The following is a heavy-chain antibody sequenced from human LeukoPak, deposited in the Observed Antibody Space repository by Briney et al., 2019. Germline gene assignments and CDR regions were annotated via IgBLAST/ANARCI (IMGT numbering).Heavy chain of an antibody. CDR1: GFSFSNYN. CDR2: ISSSSSYI. Sequence: GGSLRLSCAASGFSFSNYNMNWVRQAPGKGLEWVSSISSSSSYIYYADSVKGRFTISRDNAKNSLYLQMNSLRAEDTAVYYCARDVVVRNYYYYMDVWGKGTTVTVSS. V-gene: IGHV3-21*01. D-gene: IGHD2-21*01. CDR3: ARDVVVRNYYYYMDV. J-gene: IGHJ6*03.